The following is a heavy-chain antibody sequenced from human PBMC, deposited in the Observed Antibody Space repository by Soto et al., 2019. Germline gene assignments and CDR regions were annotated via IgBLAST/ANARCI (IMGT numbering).Heavy chain of an antibody. CDR3: ARDEREQWLVGGYYYYYGMDF. CDR1: GYTFTGYY. CDR2: INPNSGGT. D-gene: IGHD6-19*01. J-gene: IGHJ6*02. V-gene: IGHV1-2*02. Sequence: ASVKVSCKASGYTFTGYYMHWVRQAPGQGLEWMGWINPNSGGTNYAQKFQGRVTMTRDTSISTAYMELSRLRSDDTAVYYCARDEREQWLVGGYYYYYGMDFWGQGPTVTVSS.